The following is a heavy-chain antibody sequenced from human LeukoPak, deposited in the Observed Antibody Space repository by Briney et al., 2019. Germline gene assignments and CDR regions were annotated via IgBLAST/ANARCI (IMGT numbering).Heavy chain of an antibody. Sequence: PGGSLRLSCAAPGFTFSSYAMHWVRQAPGKGLEYVSAISSNGGSTYYANSVKGRFTISRDNSKNTLYLQMGSLRAEDMAVYYCARDNWVYDSSGYYSYYFDYWGQGTLVTVSS. J-gene: IGHJ4*02. CDR3: ARDNWVYDSSGYYSYYFDY. D-gene: IGHD3-22*01. V-gene: IGHV3-64*01. CDR1: GFTFSSYA. CDR2: ISSNGGST.